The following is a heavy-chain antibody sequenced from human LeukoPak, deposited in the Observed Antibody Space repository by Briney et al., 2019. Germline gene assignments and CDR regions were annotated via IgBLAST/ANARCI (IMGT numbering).Heavy chain of an antibody. D-gene: IGHD6-19*01. Sequence: GGSLRLSCAASGFTFRDYWMHWVRQAPGKGLVWVSRIISDGTSATYADFVKGRFTVSRDNAEKSVYLHMSSLRAEDTAMYYCAREGDSSGSLGDYWGQGILVTVSS. CDR3: AREGDSSGSLGDY. J-gene: IGHJ4*02. V-gene: IGHV3-74*01. CDR2: IISDGTSA. CDR1: GFTFRDYW.